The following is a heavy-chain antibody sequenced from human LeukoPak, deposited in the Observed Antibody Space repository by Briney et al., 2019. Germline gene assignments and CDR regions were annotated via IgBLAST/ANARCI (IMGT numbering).Heavy chain of an antibody. CDR3: TRDLVSGDSSGWYYFDY. D-gene: IGHD6-19*01. V-gene: IGHV3-49*04. CDR1: GFTFGDYA. J-gene: IGHJ4*02. Sequence: PGRSLRLPCTASGFTFGDYAMSWVRQAPGKGLEWVGFIRSKAYGGTTEYAASVKGRFTISRDDSKSIAYLQMNSLKTEDTAVYYCTRDLVSGDSSGWYYFDYWGQGTLVTVSS. CDR2: IRSKAYGGTT.